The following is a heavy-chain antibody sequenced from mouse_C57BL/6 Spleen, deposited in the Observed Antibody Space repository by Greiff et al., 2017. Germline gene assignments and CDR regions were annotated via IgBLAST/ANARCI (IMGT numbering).Heavy chain of an antibody. V-gene: IGHV1-55*01. CDR2: IYPGSGST. CDR1: GYTFTSYW. CDR3: ARETTVVAPFDY. D-gene: IGHD1-1*01. J-gene: IGHJ2*01. Sequence: QVQLQQPGAELVRPGTSVKLSCKASGYTFTSYWMHWVKQRPGQGLEWIGDIYPGSGSTNYNEKFKSKATLTVDTSSSTAYMQLSSLTSEDSAVYYCARETTVVAPFDYWGQGTTLTVSS.